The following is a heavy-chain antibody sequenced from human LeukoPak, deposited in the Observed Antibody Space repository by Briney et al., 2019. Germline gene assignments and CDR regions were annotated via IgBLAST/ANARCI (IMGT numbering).Heavy chain of an antibody. Sequence: SETLSLTCTVSGGSINSYYWSWIRQPPGKGLEWIGYIYYSGSTEYNPSLKSRVTISVDTSKNQFSLKMSSVTAADTAVYYCARARDGHINNWFDPWGQGTLVTVAS. CDR2: IYYSGST. CDR3: ARARDGHINNWFDP. J-gene: IGHJ5*02. V-gene: IGHV4-59*01. CDR1: GGSINSYY. D-gene: IGHD5-24*01.